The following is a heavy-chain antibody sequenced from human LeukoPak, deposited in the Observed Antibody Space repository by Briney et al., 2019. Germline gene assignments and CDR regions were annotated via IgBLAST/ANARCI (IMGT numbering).Heavy chain of an antibody. J-gene: IGHJ4*02. CDR1: GFTFSSYE. Sequence: PGGSLRLSCSASGFTFSSYEMHWVRQAPGKGLEYVSAINSNGGSTDYADSVKGRFTISRDNSKNTLYLQVSSLTTEDTAVYYCVNVYSSGYYRRPGDYWGQGTLVTVSS. CDR2: INSNGGST. V-gene: IGHV3-64D*09. D-gene: IGHD3-22*01. CDR3: VNVYSSGYYRRPGDY.